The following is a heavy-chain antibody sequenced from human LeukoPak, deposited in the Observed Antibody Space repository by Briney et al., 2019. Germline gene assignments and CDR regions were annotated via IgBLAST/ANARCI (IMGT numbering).Heavy chain of an antibody. V-gene: IGHV3-20*04. D-gene: IGHD3-3*02. Sequence: GGSLRLSCATSGFTFVDCGLSWVRRAPGKGLEWLCAINYNGAITDYADSVKGRFTISRDNAKNSLYLRMDSLRAEDTALYYCARDRLGPSFSVSHFDLWGQGTLVTVSS. CDR2: INYNGAIT. CDR3: ARDRLGPSFSVSHFDL. J-gene: IGHJ4*02. CDR1: GFTFVDCG.